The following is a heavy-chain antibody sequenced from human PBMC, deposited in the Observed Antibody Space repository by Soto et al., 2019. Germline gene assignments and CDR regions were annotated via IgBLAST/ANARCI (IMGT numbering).Heavy chain of an antibody. CDR2: ISADNGNT. V-gene: IGHV1-18*01. J-gene: IGHJ4*02. CDR3: ARDRGRYALDY. D-gene: IGHD1-26*01. CDR1: GYTCTSYG. Sequence: QVQLVQCGAEVKKPGASVKVSCKASGYTCTSYGISWVRQAHGQGLEWMGWISADNGNTNYAQKLQGRVTMTTDTSTCTADMELRSLRSDDTAVYYCARDRGRYALDYWGQGTLVTVSS.